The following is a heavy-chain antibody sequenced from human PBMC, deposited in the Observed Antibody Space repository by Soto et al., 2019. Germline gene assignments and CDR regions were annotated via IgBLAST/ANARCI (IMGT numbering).Heavy chain of an antibody. D-gene: IGHD4-17*01. CDR2: IKPDGSEK. J-gene: IGHJ4*02. Sequence: EVHLVESGGGLVQPGGSLRLSCAASEFTFSQHWMSWVRQALGKGLEWVADIKPDGSEKYYVDSVKGRFTISRDNAKNSVYLQMNRLRAEDTAVYYCARGHYGRDYWGQGTRVTVSS. CDR3: ARGHYGRDY. CDR1: EFTFSQHW. V-gene: IGHV3-7*01.